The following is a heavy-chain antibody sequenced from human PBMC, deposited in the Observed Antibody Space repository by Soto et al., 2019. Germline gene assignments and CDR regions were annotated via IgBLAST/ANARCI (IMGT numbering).Heavy chain of an antibody. CDR1: GCSMSSGYY. D-gene: IGHD3-22*01. J-gene: IGHJ4*02. V-gene: IGHV4-38-2*01. Sequence: AXETLSLTCAVSGCSMSSGYYWGWIRQPPVKGLEWIGSIYHSGSTYYNPSLKSRVTISVDTSKNQFSLKLSSVTAADTAVYYCARGPAFKYDSSGYPFDYWGQGTLVTVSS. CDR3: ARGPAFKYDSSGYPFDY. CDR2: IYHSGST.